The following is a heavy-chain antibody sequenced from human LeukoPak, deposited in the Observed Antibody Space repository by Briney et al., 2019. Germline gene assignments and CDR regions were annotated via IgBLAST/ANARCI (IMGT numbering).Heavy chain of an antibody. V-gene: IGHV3-74*01. D-gene: IGHD5-24*01. CDR2: INHDGSDI. Sequence: PGGPLRLSCAVSGFTVSTYVMHWVRRAPGEGLVWVSRINHDGSDISYADSVKGRSTISRDNAKNTLYLQMNSLRADDTAIYYCVRDSNFKIDYWGQGSLVSVSS. CDR1: GFTVSTYV. CDR3: VRDSNFKIDY. J-gene: IGHJ4*02.